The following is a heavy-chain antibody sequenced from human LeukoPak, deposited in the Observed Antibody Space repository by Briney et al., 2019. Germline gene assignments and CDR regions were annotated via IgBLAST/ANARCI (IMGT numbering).Heavy chain of an antibody. CDR3: ARRLRSPYSSSWSNPGSGWLDP. Sequence: PGGSLRLSCAAYGFTFSSYSMNWVRQAPGKGLEWVSFISTSSSYIYYADSVKGRFTISRDNAKNSLYLEMNSLRAEDTAVYYCARRLRSPYSSSWSNPGSGWLDPWGQGTLVTVSS. J-gene: IGHJ5*02. D-gene: IGHD6-13*01. CDR2: ISTSSSYI. V-gene: IGHV3-21*01. CDR1: GFTFSSYS.